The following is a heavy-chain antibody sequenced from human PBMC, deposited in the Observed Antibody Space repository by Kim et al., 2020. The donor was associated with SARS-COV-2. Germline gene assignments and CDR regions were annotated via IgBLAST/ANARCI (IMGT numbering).Heavy chain of an antibody. CDR1: GYTFTSYG. V-gene: IGHV1-18*01. D-gene: IGHD2-8*01. CDR3: ARVPEDCTNGVCYTSWFDP. Sequence: ASVKVSCKASGYTFTSYGISWVRQAPGQGLEWMGWISAYNGNTNYAQKLQGRVTMTTDTSTSTAYMELRSLRSDDTAVYYCARVPEDCTNGVCYTSWFDPWGQGTLVTVSS. J-gene: IGHJ5*02. CDR2: ISAYNGNT.